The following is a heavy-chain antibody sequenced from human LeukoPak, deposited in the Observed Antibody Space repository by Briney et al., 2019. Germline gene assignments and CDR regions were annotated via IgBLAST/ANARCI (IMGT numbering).Heavy chain of an antibody. CDR1: GGSFSGHY. V-gene: IGHV4-34*01. J-gene: IGHJ5*02. D-gene: IGHD2-15*01. CDR3: ARVSVVAATIWFDP. CDR2: IDQSGNT. Sequence: SETLSLTCDVSGGSFSGHYWSWIRQPPGKGLEWGGEIDQSGNTNYNPSLKGRVTISVDTSKNQFSLKLSSVTAADTAVYYCARVSVVAATIWFDPWGQGTLVTVSS.